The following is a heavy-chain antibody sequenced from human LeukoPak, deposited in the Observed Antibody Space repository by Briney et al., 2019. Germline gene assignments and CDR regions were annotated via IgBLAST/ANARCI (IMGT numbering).Heavy chain of an antibody. V-gene: IGHV3-23*01. D-gene: IGHD3-3*01. CDR3: AKDLGYVLRFFGPKDHDP. Sequence: GGSLRLSCAASGFTFSSYAMSWVRQAPGKGLEWVSAISSSGGSTYYADSVKGRFTISRDNSKNTLYLQMNSLRAEDTAVYYCAKDLGYVLRFFGPKDHDPWGQGTLVTVSS. J-gene: IGHJ5*02. CDR2: ISSSGGST. CDR1: GFTFSSYA.